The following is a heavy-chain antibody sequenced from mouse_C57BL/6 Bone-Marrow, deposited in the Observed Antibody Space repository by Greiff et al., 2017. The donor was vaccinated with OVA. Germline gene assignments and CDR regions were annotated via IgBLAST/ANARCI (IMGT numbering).Heavy chain of an antibody. CDR3: TRGTTVVGLKDY. CDR2: IYPGNSDT. V-gene: IGHV1-5*01. Sequence: VQLQQSGTVLARPGASVKMSCKTSGYTFTSYWMHWVKQRPGQGLEWIGAIYPGNSDTSYNQKFKGKAKLTAVTSASTAYMELSSLTNEDSAVDYCTRGTTVVGLKDYWGQGTSVTVSS. CDR1: GYTFTSYW. D-gene: IGHD1-1*01. J-gene: IGHJ4*01.